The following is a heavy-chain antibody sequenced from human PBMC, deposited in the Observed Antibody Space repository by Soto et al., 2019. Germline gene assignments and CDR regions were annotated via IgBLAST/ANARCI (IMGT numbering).Heavy chain of an antibody. V-gene: IGHV1-18*04. CDR1: GYTFTRYG. Sequence: ASVKVSCKASGYTFTRYGISCVRQSPVQWLDWMGCISAYNGNTNYAQKLQGRVTMTTDTSTSTAYMELRSLRSDDTAVYYCARGNCGGDCYSYYYYGMDVWGQGTTVTVSS. J-gene: IGHJ6*02. CDR3: ARGNCGGDCYSYYYYGMDV. D-gene: IGHD2-21*02. CDR2: ISAYNGNT.